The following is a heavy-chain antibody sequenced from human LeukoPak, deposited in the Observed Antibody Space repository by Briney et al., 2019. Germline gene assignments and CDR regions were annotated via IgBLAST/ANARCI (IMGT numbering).Heavy chain of an antibody. CDR1: GFTFSNAW. V-gene: IGHV3-15*01. Sequence: GGSLRLSCAASGFTFSNAWMSWVRQAPGKGLEWVGRIKSKTDGGTTDYAAPVKGRFTISRDDSKNTLYLQMNSLKTEDTAVYYCTTGLWFGPRYNMDVWGKGTTITISS. J-gene: IGHJ6*03. CDR3: TTGLWFGPRYNMDV. CDR2: IKSKTDGGTT. D-gene: IGHD3-10*01.